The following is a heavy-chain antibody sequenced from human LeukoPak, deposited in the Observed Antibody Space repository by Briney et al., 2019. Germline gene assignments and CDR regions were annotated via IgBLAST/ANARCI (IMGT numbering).Heavy chain of an antibody. CDR1: GGSISSTNW. Sequence: PSETLSLTCAVSGGSISSTNWWSWVRQPPGKGLEWIGEIYHSGSTNYNPSLKSRVTISVDKSKNQFSLRLSSVTAADTAVYYCAKKYYCDSRPLDYWGQGTLVTVSS. V-gene: IGHV4-4*02. J-gene: IGHJ4*02. CDR3: AKKYYCDSRPLDY. D-gene: IGHD3-22*01. CDR2: IYHSGST.